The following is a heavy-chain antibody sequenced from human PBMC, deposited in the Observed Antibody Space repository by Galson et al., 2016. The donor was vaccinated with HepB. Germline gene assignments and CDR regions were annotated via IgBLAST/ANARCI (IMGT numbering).Heavy chain of an antibody. D-gene: IGHD2/OR15-2a*01. CDR3: ARAYWNCADY. CDR1: GYTFTDYY. CDR2: INPNTGGT. J-gene: IGHJ4*02. Sequence: SVKVSCKASGYTFTDYYMHWVRQAPGQGLEWMGRINPNTGGTNYAQKFQGRVTMTRNTSISAAYMELSRLTADDTAVYYCARAYWNCADYWGQGTLVTVSS. V-gene: IGHV1-2*06.